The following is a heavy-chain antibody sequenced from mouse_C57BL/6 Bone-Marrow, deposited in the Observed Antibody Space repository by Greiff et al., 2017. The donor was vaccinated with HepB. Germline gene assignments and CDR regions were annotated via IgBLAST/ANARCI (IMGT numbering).Heavy chain of an antibody. D-gene: IGHD2-3*01. CDR3: AREGWLLRGGFAY. CDR2: IYPGSGST. Sequence: QVQLQQSGAELVKPGASVKMSCKASGYTFTSYWITWVKQRPGQGLEWIGDIYPGSGSTNYNEKFKSKATLTVDTSSSTAYMQLSSLTSEDSAVYYCAREGWLLRGGFAYWYRGTLVTVSA. J-gene: IGHJ3*01. V-gene: IGHV1-55*01. CDR1: GYTFTSYW.